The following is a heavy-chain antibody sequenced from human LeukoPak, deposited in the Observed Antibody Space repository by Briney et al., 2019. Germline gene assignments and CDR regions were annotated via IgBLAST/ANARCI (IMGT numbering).Heavy chain of an antibody. Sequence: TSETLSLTCTVSGGSISSYYWSWIRQPPGKGLEWIGYIYYSGSTNYNPSLKSRVTISVDTSKNQFSLKLSSVTAADTAVYYCARGDGCNYWYFDLWGRGTLVTVSS. J-gene: IGHJ2*01. D-gene: IGHD5-24*01. CDR3: ARGDGCNYWYFDL. V-gene: IGHV4-59*01. CDR1: GGSISSYY. CDR2: IYYSGST.